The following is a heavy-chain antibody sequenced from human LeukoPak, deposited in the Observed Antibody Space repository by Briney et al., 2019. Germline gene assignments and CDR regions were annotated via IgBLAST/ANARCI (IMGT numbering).Heavy chain of an antibody. CDR1: GFTFSSYS. V-gene: IGHV3-21*01. CDR2: MSSSSRYI. D-gene: IGHD5-18*01. CDR3: ARVHRSYGFGAFDI. J-gene: IGHJ3*02. Sequence: PGGTLRLSCAASGFTFSSYSMDWVRQAPAKGQEWDSSMSSSSRYIYYADSVKGRFTISRDNAKNSLYLQMNSLRAEDTAVYYCARVHRSYGFGAFDIWGQGTMVTVSS.